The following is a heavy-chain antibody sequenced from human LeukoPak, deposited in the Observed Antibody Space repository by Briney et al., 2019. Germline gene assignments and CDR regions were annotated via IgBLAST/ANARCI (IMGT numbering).Heavy chain of an antibody. CDR3: ARVPPSAHQMLSSDY. CDR2: ISANNGET. J-gene: IGHJ4*02. Sequence: ASVMVSCKASGYTFTNYGISWGRQAPGQGLEWMAWISANNGETRYAQNLQGRVTMTTATSTTTAYMELRSLRSDATAVYYCARVPPSAHQMLSSDYWGQGTQVTVSS. D-gene: IGHD2-2*01. CDR1: GYTFTNYG. V-gene: IGHV1-18*04.